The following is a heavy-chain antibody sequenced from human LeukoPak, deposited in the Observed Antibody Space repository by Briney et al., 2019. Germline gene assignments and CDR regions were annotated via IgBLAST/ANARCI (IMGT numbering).Heavy chain of an antibody. Sequence: GASVKVSCKAPGYTFTSYGISWVRQAPGQGLEWMGWISAYNGNTNFAQKLQGRITMTTDTSTSTAYMELRSLRSDDTAVYYCARGRYYYDSRGYENWFDPWGQGTLVTVSS. V-gene: IGHV1-18*01. D-gene: IGHD3-22*01. J-gene: IGHJ5*02. CDR3: ARGRYYYDSRGYENWFDP. CDR1: GYTFTSYG. CDR2: ISAYNGNT.